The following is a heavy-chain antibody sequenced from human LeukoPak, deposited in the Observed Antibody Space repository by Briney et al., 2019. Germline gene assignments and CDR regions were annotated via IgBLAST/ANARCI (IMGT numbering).Heavy chain of an antibody. CDR2: ISYIGST. V-gene: IGHV4-59*11. J-gene: IGHJ3*02. Sequence: SETLSLTCGVSADSFSRHYRTWIRQPPREGLEWIGYISYIGSTNYNPSLKGRVTISIDTSKNQFSLKLSSVTAADTAVYYCARDLVTVTKGFDIWGQGTMVSVSS. CDR3: ARDLVTVTKGFDI. CDR1: ADSFSRHY. D-gene: IGHD4-17*01.